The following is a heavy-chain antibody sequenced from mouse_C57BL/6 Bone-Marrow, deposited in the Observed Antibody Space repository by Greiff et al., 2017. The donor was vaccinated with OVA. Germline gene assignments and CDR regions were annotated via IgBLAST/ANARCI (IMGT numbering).Heavy chain of an antibody. V-gene: IGHV1-15*01. CDR1: GYTFTDYE. CDR2: IDPETGGT. D-gene: IGHD1-1*01. Sequence: VQLQQSGAELVRPGASVTLSCKASGYTFTDYEMHWVKQTPVHGLEWIGAIDPETGGTAYNQKFKGKAILTADKSSSTAYMELRSLTSEASAVYYCTTATVVAGVDFFDYWGQGTTLTVSS. CDR3: TTATVVAGVDFFDY. J-gene: IGHJ2*01.